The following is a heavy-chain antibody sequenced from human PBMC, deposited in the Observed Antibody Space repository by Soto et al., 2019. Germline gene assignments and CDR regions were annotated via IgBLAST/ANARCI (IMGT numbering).Heavy chain of an antibody. CDR2: IRSKAYGGTT. D-gene: IGHD2-15*01. CDR1: GFTFGDYA. V-gene: IGHV3-49*03. Sequence: GSLRLSCTASGFTFGDYAMSWFRQAPGKGLEWVGFIRSKAYGGTTEYAASVKGRFTISRDDSKSIAYLQMNSLKTEDTAVYYCTADIVVVVAATDYMDVWGKGTTVTVSS. J-gene: IGHJ6*03. CDR3: TADIVVVVAATDYMDV.